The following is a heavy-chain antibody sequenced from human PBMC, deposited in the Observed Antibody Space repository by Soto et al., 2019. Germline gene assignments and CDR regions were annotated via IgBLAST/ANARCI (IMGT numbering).Heavy chain of an antibody. Sequence: GGSLRLSCAASGFTFSSYAMHWVRQAPGKGLEWVAVISYDGSNKYYADSVKGRFTISRDNSKNTLYLQMNSLRAEDTAVYYCARDLYEYSSSEFGVWGQGTLVTVSS. CDR1: GFTFSSYA. V-gene: IGHV3-30-3*01. CDR2: ISYDGSNK. CDR3: ARDLYEYSSSEFGV. D-gene: IGHD6-6*01. J-gene: IGHJ4*02.